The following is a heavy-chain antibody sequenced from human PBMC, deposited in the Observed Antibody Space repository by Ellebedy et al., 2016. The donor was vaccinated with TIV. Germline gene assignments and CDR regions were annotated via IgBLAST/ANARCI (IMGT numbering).Heavy chain of an antibody. CDR1: GFTFSSYS. V-gene: IGHV3-21*04. D-gene: IGHD6-19*01. CDR3: AKDIKPAPLGSSGWYGYYYYGMDV. Sequence: GESLKISCAASGFTFSSYSMNWVRQAPGKGLEWVSSISSSSSYIYYADSVKGRFTISRDNAKNSLYLQMNSLRAEDTALYYCAKDIKPAPLGSSGWYGYYYYGMDVWGQGTTVTVSS. J-gene: IGHJ6*02. CDR2: ISSSSSYI.